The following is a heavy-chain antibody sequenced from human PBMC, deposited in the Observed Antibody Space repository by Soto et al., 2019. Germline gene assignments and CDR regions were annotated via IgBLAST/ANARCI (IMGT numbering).Heavy chain of an antibody. CDR2: MRGSGGDT. J-gene: IGHJ4*02. CDR3: SKDLIHSRGSFRGGVDY. Sequence: GALSLSCAASGFTFSSYAMSWVRQAPGKGLEWVSGMRGSGGDTYYADSAKGRFTISRDNSNNTLYLQMNSLRAEDTAVYYCSKDLIHSRGSFRGGVDYWGQGTLVTVSS. V-gene: IGHV3-23*01. CDR1: GFTFSSYA. D-gene: IGHD3-16*01.